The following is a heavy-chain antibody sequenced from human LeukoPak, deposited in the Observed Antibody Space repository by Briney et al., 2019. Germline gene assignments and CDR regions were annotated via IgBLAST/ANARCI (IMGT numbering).Heavy chain of an antibody. CDR3: EVQCSSTSCPPGATGY. Sequence: SETLSLTCAVYGGSFSGYYWSWIRQPPGKGLEWIGEINHSGSTNYNPSLKSRVTISVDTSKNQFSLKLSSVTAADTAVYYCEVQCSSTSCPPGATGYWGQGTLVTVSS. CDR2: INHSGST. D-gene: IGHD2-2*01. J-gene: IGHJ4*02. CDR1: GGSFSGYY. V-gene: IGHV4-34*01.